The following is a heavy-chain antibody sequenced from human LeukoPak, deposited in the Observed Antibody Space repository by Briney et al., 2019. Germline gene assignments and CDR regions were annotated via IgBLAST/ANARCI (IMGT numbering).Heavy chain of an antibody. CDR1: GGSISSYY. Sequence: SETLSITCTVSGGSISSYYWSWIRQPPGKGLEWIGYIYYSGSTNYNPSLKSRVTISVDTSKNQFSLQLNSVTPEDTAVYYCAREKSQLYSSGWYGPWGQGTLVTVSS. CDR3: AREKSQLYSSGWYGP. J-gene: IGHJ5*02. D-gene: IGHD6-19*01. CDR2: IYYSGST. V-gene: IGHV4-59*12.